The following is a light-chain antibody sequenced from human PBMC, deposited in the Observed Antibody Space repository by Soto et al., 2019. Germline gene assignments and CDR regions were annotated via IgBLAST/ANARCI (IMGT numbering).Light chain of an antibody. J-gene: IGKJ1*01. V-gene: IGKV1-5*03. CDR3: QQYNSYST. CDR2: KAS. Sequence: DIQMTQSPSTLSASVGDRVTITCRASQNVENYLAWYQQKPGKAPKLLIYKASGLESGVPSRFGGSGYGTEFTLTISSLQPDDFATYYCQQYNSYSTFGQGTKV. CDR1: QNVENY.